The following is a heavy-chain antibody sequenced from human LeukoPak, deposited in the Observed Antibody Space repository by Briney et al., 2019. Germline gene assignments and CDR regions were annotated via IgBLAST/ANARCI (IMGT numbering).Heavy chain of an antibody. J-gene: IGHJ5*02. D-gene: IGHD3-10*01. CDR3: VRARSYFVPES. V-gene: IGHV4-59*01. CDR2: VSGSGST. Sequence: SETLSLTCTVSGDSFTKYYWNWIRQAPGKGLEWIGYVSGSGSTKYNPSLKSRVSMSADTSKNQLSLQLTSLSAADTAVYYCVRARSYFVPESWGPGTLVTVSS. CDR1: GDSFTKYY.